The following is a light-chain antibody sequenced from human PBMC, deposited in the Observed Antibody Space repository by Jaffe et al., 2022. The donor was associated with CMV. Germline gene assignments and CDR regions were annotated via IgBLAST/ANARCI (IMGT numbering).Light chain of an antibody. Sequence: QSALTQPASVSGSPGQSITISCTGTSSDVGYYNYVSWYQQHPGKAPKLLIYDVSNRPSGVSNRFSGSKSGNTASLTISGLQAEDEADYYCSSYTSSSTFWVFGGGTKLTVL. CDR1: SSDVGYYNY. CDR2: DVS. V-gene: IGLV2-14*03. J-gene: IGLJ3*02. CDR3: SSYTSSSTFWV.